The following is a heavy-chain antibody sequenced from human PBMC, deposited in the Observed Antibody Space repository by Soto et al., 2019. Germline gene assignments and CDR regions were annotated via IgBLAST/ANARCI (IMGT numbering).Heavy chain of an antibody. J-gene: IGHJ6*03. CDR3: ARVDPLRPSPYYYYYMDV. Sequence: SETLSLTCTVSGGSISSYYWSWIRQPPGKGLEWIGYIYYSGSTNYNPSLKSRVTISVDTSKNQFSLKLSSVTAADTAVYYCARVDPLRPSPYYYYYMDVWGKGTTVTVSS. CDR2: IYYSGST. D-gene: IGHD4-17*01. V-gene: IGHV4-59*01. CDR1: GGSISSYY.